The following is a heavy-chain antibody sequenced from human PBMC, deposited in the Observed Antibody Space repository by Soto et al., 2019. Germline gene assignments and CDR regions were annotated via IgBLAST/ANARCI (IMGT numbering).Heavy chain of an antibody. Sequence: QVQLVQSGAEVKKPGSSVKVSCKASGGTFNSYAISWVRQAPGQGLEWMGGISPIFGTSNYAQKFQGRVTIPADDSTSTAYMELSSLRSEDTAVYFCAKHGPTYRGISARKFEYWGQGSLVTVSS. J-gene: IGHJ4*02. CDR3: AKHGPTYRGISARKFEY. D-gene: IGHD6-6*01. CDR1: GGTFNSYA. CDR2: ISPIFGTS. V-gene: IGHV1-69*12.